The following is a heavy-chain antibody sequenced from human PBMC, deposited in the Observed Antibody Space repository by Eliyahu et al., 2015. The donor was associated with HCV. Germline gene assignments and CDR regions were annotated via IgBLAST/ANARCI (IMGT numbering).Heavy chain of an antibody. CDR3: ARERVYYYDSSPTGYFDL. J-gene: IGHJ2*01. Sequence: QVQLVESGGGVVQPGRSLRLSCAASGFXFSSYSMHWVRQAPGKGLEWVAVISYDGSNKYYADSVKGRFTISRDNSKNTLYLQMNSLRAEDTAVYYCARERVYYYDSSPTGYFDLWGRGTLVTVSS. V-gene: IGHV3-30-3*01. CDR2: ISYDGSNK. D-gene: IGHD3-22*01. CDR1: GFXFSSYS.